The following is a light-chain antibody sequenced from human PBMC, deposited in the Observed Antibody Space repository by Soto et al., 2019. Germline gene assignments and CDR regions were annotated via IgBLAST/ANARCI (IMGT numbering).Light chain of an antibody. CDR2: GAS. Sequence: EIVLTQSPGTLSLSPGERATRSCRASQSVSSSYLAWYQQKPGQAPSLLIYGASRRATGIPDRFSGSGSGTDFTLTISRLEPEDFAVYYCQQYDSSPITFGQGTRLEI. J-gene: IGKJ5*01. CDR1: QSVSSSY. V-gene: IGKV3-20*01. CDR3: QQYDSSPIT.